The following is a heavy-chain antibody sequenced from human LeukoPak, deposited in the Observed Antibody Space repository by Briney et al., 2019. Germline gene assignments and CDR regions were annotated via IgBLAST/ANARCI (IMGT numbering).Heavy chain of an antibody. V-gene: IGHV3-33*06. CDR2: IWYDGSNK. CDR1: GFTFSSCG. J-gene: IGHJ4*02. CDR3: AKDGGSSWWRHFDY. Sequence: PGRSLRLSCAASGFTFSSCGMHWVRQAPGKGLEWVAVIWYDGSNKYYADSVKGRFTISRDNSKNTLYLQMNSLRAEDTAVYYCAKDGGSSWWRHFDYWGQGTLVTVSS. D-gene: IGHD6-13*01.